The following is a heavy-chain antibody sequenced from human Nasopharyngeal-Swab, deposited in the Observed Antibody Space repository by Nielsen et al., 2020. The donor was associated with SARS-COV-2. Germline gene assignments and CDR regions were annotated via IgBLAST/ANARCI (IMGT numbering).Heavy chain of an antibody. D-gene: IGHD2-2*01. CDR3: ARREVGCSSTSCYDY. Sequence: GESLKISCAASGFTFSSYSMNWVRQAPGKGLEWVSSISSSSSYIYYADSVKGRFTISRDNAKNSLYLQMNSLRAEDTAVYYCARREVGCSSTSCYDYWGQGTLVTVSS. CDR1: GFTFSSYS. V-gene: IGHV3-21*04. J-gene: IGHJ4*02. CDR2: ISSSSSYI.